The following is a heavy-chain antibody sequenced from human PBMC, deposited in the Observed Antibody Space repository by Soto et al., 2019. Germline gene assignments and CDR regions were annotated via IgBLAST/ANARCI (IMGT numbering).Heavy chain of an antibody. CDR2: INSYNGVT. J-gene: IGHJ4*02. Sequence: QVQLVQSGAEVKKPGASVKVSCKASGYTFTDYGITWVRQAPGQGLQWMGWINSYNGVTNNAHSFQGRVSMTTDTSTRTAYLELSSLRSDDTAVYYCARDRYNRGSFDYWGQGSLVTVSS. V-gene: IGHV1-18*01. CDR3: ARDRYNRGSFDY. CDR1: GYTFTDYG. D-gene: IGHD1-1*01.